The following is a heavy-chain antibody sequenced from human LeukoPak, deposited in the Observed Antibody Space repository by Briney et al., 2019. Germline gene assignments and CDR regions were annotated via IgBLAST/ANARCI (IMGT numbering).Heavy chain of an antibody. CDR1: GDTFSSYW. J-gene: IGHJ4*02. V-gene: IGHV3-74*01. D-gene: IGHD4-17*01. Sequence: GGSLRLSCAASGDTFSSYWMHWVRQAPGKGLVWVSRINSDGSSTSYADSVKGRFTISRDNARNTLYLQMNSLRAEDTAVYYCARDPTTVQTFGSWGQGTLVTVSS. CDR2: INSDGSST. CDR3: ARDPTTVQTFGS.